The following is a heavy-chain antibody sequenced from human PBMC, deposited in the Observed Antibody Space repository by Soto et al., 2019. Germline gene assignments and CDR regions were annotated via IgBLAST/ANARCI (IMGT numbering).Heavy chain of an antibody. J-gene: IGHJ4*02. CDR2: ISGSGGSI. CDR3: AGYSGHDYYPLY. D-gene: IGHD5-12*01. Sequence: EVQLLESGGGLVQPGGSLRLSCAASGFPFSTYAMSWVRQAPGKGLEWVSGISGSGGSIYYVDSVKGRFTISRDNSKNTVYVQMNSLRAEDTAVYYCAGYSGHDYYPLYWGQGTRVTVSS. CDR1: GFPFSTYA. V-gene: IGHV3-23*01.